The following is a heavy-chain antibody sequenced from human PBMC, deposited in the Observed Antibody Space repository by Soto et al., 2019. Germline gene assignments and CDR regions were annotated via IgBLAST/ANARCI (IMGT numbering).Heavy chain of an antibody. CDR1: GYTFTNYY. Sequence: QVQLVQSGAEVKKPGASVKVSCRTSGYTFTNYYMHWVRQAPGQGLEWMGIIKCSGGETTYAQKFLARGTMTRDTSSSTVYMVLRSLMSEHTAVYYCARGGDVVLVTAPLDYWGQGTLVTVSS. CDR2: IKCSGGET. D-gene: IGHD2-21*02. CDR3: ARGGDVVLVTAPLDY. V-gene: IGHV1-46*03. J-gene: IGHJ4*02.